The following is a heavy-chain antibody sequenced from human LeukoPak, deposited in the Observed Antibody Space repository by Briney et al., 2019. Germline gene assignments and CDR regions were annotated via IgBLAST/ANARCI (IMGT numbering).Heavy chain of an antibody. CDR1: GFTFSSYG. CDR3: AKEGYNTMVRGVISSNYYYYMDV. CDR2: ISYDGSNK. Sequence: GGSLRLSCAASGFTFSSYGMHWVRQAPGEGLEWVAVISYDGSNKYYADSVKGRFTISRDNSKNTLYLQMNSLRAEDTAVYYCAKEGYNTMVRGVISSNYYYYMDVWGKGTTVTVSS. D-gene: IGHD3-10*01. V-gene: IGHV3-30*18. J-gene: IGHJ6*03.